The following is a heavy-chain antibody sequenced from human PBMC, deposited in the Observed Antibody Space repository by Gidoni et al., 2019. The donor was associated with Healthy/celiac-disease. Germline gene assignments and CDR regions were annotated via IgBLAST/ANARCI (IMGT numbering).Heavy chain of an antibody. CDR2: IYYSGST. D-gene: IGHD5-18*01. J-gene: IGHJ3*02. CDR3: ARGREPGGYSYGLYAFDI. Sequence: QVQLQESGPGLPKPSQTLSLTCTVSGGSISSGDHYWNWIRQPPGKGRGWNGYIYYSGSTFSHPSLNGLLTISLDTSMIHFSLKLSSLTAAVAAVYYCARGREPGGYSYGLYAFDIWGQGTIVTVSS. V-gene: IGHV4-31*01. CDR1: GGSISSGDHY.